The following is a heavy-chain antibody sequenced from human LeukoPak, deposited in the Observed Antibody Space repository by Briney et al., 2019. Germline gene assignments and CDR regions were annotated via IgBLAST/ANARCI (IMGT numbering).Heavy chain of an antibody. Sequence: GASVKVSCKASGYTFTSYDINWVRQATGQGLEWMGWMNPNSGNTGYAQKFQGRVTMTRNTSISTAYMELSSLRSEDTAVYYCVVYPSDSSGNKLFDYWGQGTLVTVSS. CDR3: VVYPSDSSGNKLFDY. CDR2: MNPNSGNT. V-gene: IGHV1-8*01. CDR1: GYTFTSYD. D-gene: IGHD3-22*01. J-gene: IGHJ4*02.